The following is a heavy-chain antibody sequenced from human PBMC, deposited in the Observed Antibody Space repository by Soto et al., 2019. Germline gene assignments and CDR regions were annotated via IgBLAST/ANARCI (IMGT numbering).Heavy chain of an antibody. J-gene: IGHJ4*02. Sequence: SETLSLTCTVSGGSISSSSYYWGWIRQPPGKGLEWIGSIYYSGSTYYNPSLKSRVTISVDTSKNQFSLKLSSVTAADTAVYYCARASLCFGELPVFDYWGQGTLVTVSP. CDR2: IYYSGST. D-gene: IGHD3-10*01. CDR3: ARASLCFGELPVFDY. V-gene: IGHV4-39*01. CDR1: GGSISSSSYY.